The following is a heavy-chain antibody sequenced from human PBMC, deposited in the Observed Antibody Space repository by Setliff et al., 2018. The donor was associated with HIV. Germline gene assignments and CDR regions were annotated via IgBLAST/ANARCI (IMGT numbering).Heavy chain of an antibody. D-gene: IGHD1-26*01. CDR3: ARDVNGSYHLDAFDI. J-gene: IGHJ3*02. CDR2: ISVYNDDT. V-gene: IGHV1-18*01. Sequence: VSCKASGHTLTSYGISWVRQAPGQGLEWMGWISVYNDDTSYAQKFQGRVTMTTDTSTGTAYMELRSLRSDDTAMYYCARDVNGSYHLDAFDIWGQGTMVTVSS. CDR1: GHTLTSYG.